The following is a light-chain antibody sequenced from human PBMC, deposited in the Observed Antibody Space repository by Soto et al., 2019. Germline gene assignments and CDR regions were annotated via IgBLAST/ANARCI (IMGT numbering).Light chain of an antibody. J-gene: IGKJ5*01. CDR1: QSAGNF. CDR2: YIS. CDR3: QQHNQWPIA. V-gene: IGKV3D-15*01. Sequence: EIVMTQSPATLSVSPGETASLSCRASQSAGNFLAWNQQKPGQAPRLLIYYISTRATGIPARFSGSGSGTEFTLTINSLQSEDSAVYYCQQHNQWPIAFGQGTRLEIK.